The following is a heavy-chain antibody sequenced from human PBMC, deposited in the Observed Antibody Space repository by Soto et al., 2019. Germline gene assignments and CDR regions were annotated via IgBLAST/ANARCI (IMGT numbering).Heavy chain of an antibody. CDR2: ISGSGGST. CDR1: GFTFSSYA. Sequence: EVQLLESGGGLVQPGGSLRLSCAASGFTFSSYAMSWVRQAPGKGLEWVSAISGSGGSTYYADSVKGRFTISRDNSKNTLYLQMNSLRAEDTAVYYCAKDGLLRYFDWLLSTLPPGACDIWGQGTMVTVSS. CDR3: AKDGLLRYFDWLLSTLPPGACDI. J-gene: IGHJ3*02. D-gene: IGHD3-9*01. V-gene: IGHV3-23*01.